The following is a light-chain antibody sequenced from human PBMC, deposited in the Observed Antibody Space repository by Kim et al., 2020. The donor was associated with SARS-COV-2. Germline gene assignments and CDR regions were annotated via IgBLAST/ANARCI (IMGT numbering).Light chain of an antibody. J-gene: IGKJ4*01. CDR1: QSVGSN. Sequence: EIVMTQSPATLSVSPGERATLSCRASQSVGSNLAWYQQKPGQAPRLLISGASTRATGIPARFSGSGSGTEFTLTISSLESEDLAVYYCQQYNNWPPLTFGGGTKVGIK. V-gene: IGKV3-15*01. CDR2: GAS. CDR3: QQYNNWPPLT.